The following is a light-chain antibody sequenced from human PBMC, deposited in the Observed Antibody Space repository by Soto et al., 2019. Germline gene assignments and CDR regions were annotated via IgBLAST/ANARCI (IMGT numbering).Light chain of an antibody. Sequence: EIVLTQSPATLSLSPGDRATLSCRASQSVDRYLAWYQEKPGQAPRLLIYDTSDRATGIPDRFSGSGSGTYFTLTISSLEPEDFAVYYCQQGSNWYTFGQGTKLEIK. CDR1: QSVDRY. CDR3: QQGSNWYT. J-gene: IGKJ2*01. CDR2: DTS. V-gene: IGKV3-11*01.